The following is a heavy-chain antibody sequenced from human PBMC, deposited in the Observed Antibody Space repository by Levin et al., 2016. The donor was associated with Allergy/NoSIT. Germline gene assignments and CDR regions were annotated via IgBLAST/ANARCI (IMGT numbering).Heavy chain of an antibody. D-gene: IGHD2-15*01. CDR3: ARGVGYCSGGSCRDGMDV. CDR2: IYSGGST. V-gene: IGHV3-53*01. J-gene: IGHJ6*02. Sequence: WIRQPPGKGLEWVSVIYSGGSTYYADSVKGRFTISRDNSKNTLYLQMNSLRAEDTAVYYCARGVGYCSGGSCRDGMDVWGQGTTVTVSS.